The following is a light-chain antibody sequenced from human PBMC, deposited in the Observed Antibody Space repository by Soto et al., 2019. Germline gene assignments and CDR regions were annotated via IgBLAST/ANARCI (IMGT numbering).Light chain of an antibody. CDR3: QQYHTVPYT. Sequence: DIQMTQSPSSLSASVGDRVTIACRASQSISSYLNWYQQKPGKAPKLLIYGASSSQSGVTSRFSGSGSGTDFTLTISSLQPEDFATYFCQQYHTVPYTFGQGTKLEIK. J-gene: IGKJ2*01. CDR1: QSISSY. CDR2: GAS. V-gene: IGKV1-39*01.